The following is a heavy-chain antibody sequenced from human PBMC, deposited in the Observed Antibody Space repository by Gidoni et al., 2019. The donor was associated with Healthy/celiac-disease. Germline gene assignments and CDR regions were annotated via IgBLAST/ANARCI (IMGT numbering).Heavy chain of an antibody. CDR3: ARESDILTGYDAFDI. V-gene: IGHV4-59*01. CDR1: GGSISSNY. D-gene: IGHD3-9*01. Sequence: QVQLQESGPGLVKPSETLSLTCTVSGGSISSNYWSWIRQPPGKGLEWIGYIYYSGSTNYNPSLKSRVTISVDTSKNQFSLKLSSVTAADTAVYYCARESDILTGYDAFDIWGQGTMVSVSS. J-gene: IGHJ3*02. CDR2: IYYSGST.